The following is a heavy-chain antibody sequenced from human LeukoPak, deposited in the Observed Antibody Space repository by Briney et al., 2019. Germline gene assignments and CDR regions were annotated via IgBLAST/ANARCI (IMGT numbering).Heavy chain of an antibody. J-gene: IGHJ4*02. CDR2: ISAYNGNT. CDR3: ARDPYCSSTSCYAYFDY. CDR1: GYTFTSYG. V-gene: IGHV1-18*01. D-gene: IGHD2-2*01. Sequence: GASVKVSCKASGYTFTSYGISWVRQAPGQGLEWMGWISAYNGNTNYAQKLQGRVTMTTDTSTSTAYMELSSLRSEDTAVYYCARDPYCSSTSCYAYFDYWGQGTLVTVSS.